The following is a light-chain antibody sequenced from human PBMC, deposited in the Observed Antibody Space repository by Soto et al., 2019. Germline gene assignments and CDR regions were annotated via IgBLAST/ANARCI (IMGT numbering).Light chain of an antibody. CDR3: QHYGSSPPNT. Sequence: EIVLTQSPGTLSLSPGERASLSCRATQSVTTTYLAWYQQKPGQAPRLLIYGASIRATGIPDRFSGSGSGTDFTLTISRLEPEDFAGYYCQHYGSSPPNTFGQGTKLEIK. V-gene: IGKV3-20*01. J-gene: IGKJ2*01. CDR1: QSVTTTY. CDR2: GAS.